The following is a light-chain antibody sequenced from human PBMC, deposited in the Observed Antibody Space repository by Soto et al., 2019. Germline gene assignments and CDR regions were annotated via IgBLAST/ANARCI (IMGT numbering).Light chain of an antibody. CDR2: EVS. V-gene: IGLV2-14*01. CDR1: SSDVGGYNY. CDR3: SSYTSSSTPVV. Sequence: QSALTQPASVSGSPGQSITISCTGTSSDVGGYNYVSWYHQHPGKAPKLMIYEVSNRPSGVSNRFSGSKSGNTASLTISGPQAEDEADYYCSSYTSSSTPVVFGGGTKRTV. J-gene: IGLJ2*01.